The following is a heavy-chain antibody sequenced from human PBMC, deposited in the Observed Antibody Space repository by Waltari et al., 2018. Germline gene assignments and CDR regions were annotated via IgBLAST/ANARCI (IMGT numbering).Heavy chain of an antibody. D-gene: IGHD6-13*01. CDR1: GVTFSGSA. CDR2: IRSKANSYAT. CDR3: TRGSSSLPFDP. V-gene: IGHV3-73*01. J-gene: IGHJ5*02. Sequence: EVQLVESGGGLVQPGGSLQLSWAASGVTFSGSAMHWVRPASGKGLDGVGRIRSKANSYATAYAASVKGRFTISRDDSKNTAYLQMNSLKTEDTAVYYCTRGSSSLPFDPWGQGTLVTVSS.